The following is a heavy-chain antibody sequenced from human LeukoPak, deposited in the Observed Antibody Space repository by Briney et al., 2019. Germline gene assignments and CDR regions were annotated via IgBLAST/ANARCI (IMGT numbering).Heavy chain of an antibody. V-gene: IGHV3-7*01. CDR1: GFTFSSYW. D-gene: IGHD6-13*01. CDR3: ARDISSPSAAVFDY. CDR2: IKQDGSEK. Sequence: PGGSLRLSCAASGFTFSSYWMSWVRQAPGKGLEWVANIKQDGSEKYYVDSVKGRFTISRDNSKNTLFLQMNSLRVEDTAVYYCARDISSPSAAVFDYWGQGTLVTVSS. J-gene: IGHJ4*02.